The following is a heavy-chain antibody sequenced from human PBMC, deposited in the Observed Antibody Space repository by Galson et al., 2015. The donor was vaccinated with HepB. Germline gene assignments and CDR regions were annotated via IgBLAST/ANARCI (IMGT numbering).Heavy chain of an antibody. CDR1: GFSFSSYW. J-gene: IGHJ6*02. CDR2: IYPGDSDT. CDR3: ARQGDHYDSSFYYGINV. V-gene: IGHV5-51*01. Sequence: QSGAEVKKPGESLKISCKGFGFSFSSYWIAWVRQMPGKGLEWMGIIYPGDSDTRYSPSFQGRVTMSADKSISTAYLQWSSLRASDTAIYYCARQGDHYDSSFYYGINVWGQGTTVTVSS. D-gene: IGHD3-22*01.